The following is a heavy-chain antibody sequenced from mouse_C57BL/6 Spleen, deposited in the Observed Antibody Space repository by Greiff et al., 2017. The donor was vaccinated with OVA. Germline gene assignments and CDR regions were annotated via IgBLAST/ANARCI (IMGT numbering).Heavy chain of an antibody. CDR2: INSDGGST. Sequence: EVKLVESGGGLVQPGESLKLSCESTEYEFPSHDMSWVRKTPEKRLELVAAINSDGGSTYYPDTMESRFIISRDNPKKTLSLQRGMLRSEDTSLYYCARQGDSVGYFDVWGTGTTVTVSS. J-gene: IGHJ1*03. CDR1: EYEFPSHD. CDR3: ARQGDSVGYFDV. D-gene: IGHD1-1*01. V-gene: IGHV5-2*01.